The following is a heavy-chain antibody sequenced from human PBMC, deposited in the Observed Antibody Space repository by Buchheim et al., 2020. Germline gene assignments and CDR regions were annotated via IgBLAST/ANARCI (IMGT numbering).Heavy chain of an antibody. Sequence: EVQLLESGGGLVQPGGSLRLSCAASGFTFSSYAMSWVRQAPGKGLEWVSAISGSGGSTYYADSVKGRFTISRDNSKNTLYLQMNSLRAEDTAVYYCAGSHLGAEWYDYVWGSYRYSGYFDYWGQGTL. D-gene: IGHD3-16*02. CDR2: ISGSGGST. V-gene: IGHV3-23*01. CDR3: AGSHLGAEWYDYVWGSYRYSGYFDY. CDR1: GFTFSSYA. J-gene: IGHJ4*02.